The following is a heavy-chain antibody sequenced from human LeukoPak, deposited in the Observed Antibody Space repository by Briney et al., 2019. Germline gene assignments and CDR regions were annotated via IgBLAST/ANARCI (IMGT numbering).Heavy chain of an antibody. V-gene: IGHV3-23*01. CDR2: IGGGGT. Sequence: GGSLRLSCSTSGFTFRTFAMSWVRQAPGKGLEWVSSIGGGGTYYADSVKGRFIISRDDSRSTVDLQMSSLRAEDTAVYYCAKDGQSFNSMYDYFDSWGPGTLVTVSS. CDR1: GFTFRTFA. J-gene: IGHJ4*02. D-gene: IGHD2-8*01. CDR3: AKDGQSFNSMYDYFDS.